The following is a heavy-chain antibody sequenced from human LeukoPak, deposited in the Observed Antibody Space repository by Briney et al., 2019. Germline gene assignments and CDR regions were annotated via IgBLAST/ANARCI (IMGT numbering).Heavy chain of an antibody. CDR2: IGSSGGSI. J-gene: IGHJ4*02. D-gene: IGHD6-13*01. CDR1: GFTFNDYY. Sequence: GGSLRLSCAASGFTFNDYYMSWIRQAPGKGLEWISYIGSSGGSINYADSVKGRFTISRGNAKNSLSLQMNSLRAEDTAVYYCVRGRTSGSSWPFDYWGQGTLVTVSS. V-gene: IGHV3-11*04. CDR3: VRGRTSGSSWPFDY.